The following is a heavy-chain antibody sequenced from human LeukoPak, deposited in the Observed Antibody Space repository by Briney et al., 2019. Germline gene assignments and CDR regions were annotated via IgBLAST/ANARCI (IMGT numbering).Heavy chain of an antibody. Sequence: SETLSLTCTVSGGSISSHYWCWIRQPPGKGLEWIGYIHYSGGFNYNPSLKSRVTISVDTSKNQFSLRLSSVTAADTAVYYCARKDDYSNYFDYWGQGTLVTVSS. V-gene: IGHV4-59*08. CDR1: GGSISSHY. CDR2: IHYSGGF. J-gene: IGHJ4*02. CDR3: ARKDDYSNYFDY. D-gene: IGHD4-11*01.